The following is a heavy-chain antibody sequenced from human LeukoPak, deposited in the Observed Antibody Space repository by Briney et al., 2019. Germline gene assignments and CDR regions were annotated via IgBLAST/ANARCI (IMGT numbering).Heavy chain of an antibody. Sequence: KTSETLSLTCAVYGGSFSGYYWSWIRQPPGKGLEWIGEINHSGSTNYNPSLKSRVTISVDTSKNQFSLKLSSVTAADTAVYYCAREAGYSSSWAIDYWGQGTLVTVSS. CDR2: INHSGST. CDR1: GGSFSGYY. CDR3: AREAGYSSSWAIDY. D-gene: IGHD6-13*01. J-gene: IGHJ4*02. V-gene: IGHV4-34*01.